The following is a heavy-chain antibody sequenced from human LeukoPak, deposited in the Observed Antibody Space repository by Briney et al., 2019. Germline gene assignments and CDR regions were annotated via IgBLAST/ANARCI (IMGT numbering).Heavy chain of an antibody. Sequence: SVKVSCKASGGTFSSYAISWVRQAPGQGLEWMGGIIPIFGTANYAQKFQGRVTITTDESTSTAYMELSSVRSEDTAVYYCARDRVVVVAARAFQAFDIWGQGTMVTVSS. CDR2: IIPIFGTA. D-gene: IGHD2-15*01. CDR3: ARDRVVVVAARAFQAFDI. J-gene: IGHJ3*02. V-gene: IGHV1-69*05. CDR1: GGTFSSYA.